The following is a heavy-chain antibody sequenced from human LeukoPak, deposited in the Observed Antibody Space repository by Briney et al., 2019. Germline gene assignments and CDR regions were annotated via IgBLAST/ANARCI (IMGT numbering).Heavy chain of an antibody. CDR1: GGSISSGDYY. CDR2: IYYSGST. J-gene: IGHJ4*02. V-gene: IGHV4-30-4*01. Sequence: SQTLSLTCTVSGGSISSGDYYWSWIRQPPGKGLEWIGYIYYSGSTYYNPPLKSRVTISVDTSKNQFSLKLSSVTAADTAVYYCARPHMVRGVIISDYWGQGTLVTVSS. D-gene: IGHD3-10*01. CDR3: ARPHMVRGVIISDY.